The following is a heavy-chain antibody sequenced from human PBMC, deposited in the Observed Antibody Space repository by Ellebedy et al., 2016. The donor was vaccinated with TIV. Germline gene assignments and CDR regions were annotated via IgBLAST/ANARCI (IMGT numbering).Heavy chain of an antibody. Sequence: AASVKVSCKASGYTFSAYHMHWVRQAPGQGLAWMGWINPNSGDTKYAQKFQGRVPMTMDTSITTAYMEVSRLRSDDTAVYYCAKTSEAYTSGWIEFDPWGQGTLVTVSS. CDR3: AKTSEAYTSGWIEFDP. V-gene: IGHV1-2*02. CDR2: INPNSGDT. D-gene: IGHD6-19*01. CDR1: GYTFSAYH. J-gene: IGHJ5*02.